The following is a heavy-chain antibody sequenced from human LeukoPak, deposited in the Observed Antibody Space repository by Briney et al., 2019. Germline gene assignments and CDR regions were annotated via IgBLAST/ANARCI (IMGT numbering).Heavy chain of an antibody. CDR2: IYYSGST. CDR3: ARCPEYCSSTSCGILFDY. Sequence: SETLSLTCTVSGGSISSGGYYCSWIRQHPGKGLEWIGYIYYSGSTYYNPSLKSRVTISVDTSKNQFSLKLSSVTAADTAVYYCARCPEYCSSTSCGILFDYWGQGTLVTVSS. D-gene: IGHD2-2*01. V-gene: IGHV4-31*03. CDR1: GGSISSGGYY. J-gene: IGHJ4*02.